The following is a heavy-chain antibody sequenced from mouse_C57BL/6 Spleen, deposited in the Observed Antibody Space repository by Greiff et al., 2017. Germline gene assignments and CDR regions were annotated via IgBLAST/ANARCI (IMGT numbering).Heavy chain of an antibody. CDR3: ARWIYDGYYFYAMDY. J-gene: IGHJ4*01. CDR1: GYTFTDHT. D-gene: IGHD2-3*01. V-gene: IGHV1-78*01. Sequence: QVQLQQSDAELVKPGASVKISCKVSGYTFTDHTIHWMKQRPEQGLEWIGYIYPRDGSTKYNEKFKGKATLTAHKSSSTAYMQLNSRTSEDSAVYFCARWIYDGYYFYAMDYWGQGTSVTVSS. CDR2: IYPRDGST.